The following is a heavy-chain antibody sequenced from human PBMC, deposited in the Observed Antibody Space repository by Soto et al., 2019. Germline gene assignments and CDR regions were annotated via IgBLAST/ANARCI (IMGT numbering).Heavy chain of an antibody. J-gene: IGHJ3*02. CDR3: AMGASMIRGVILDAFDI. CDR2: INAGNGNT. D-gene: IGHD3-10*01. V-gene: IGHV1-3*01. Sequence: QVQLVQSGAEVKKPGASVKVSCKASGYTFTSYAMHWVRQAPGQRLEWMGWINAGNGNTKYSQKYQGRVTITRDTAPSRANMRLISLRSEDTAVSYCAMGASMIRGVILDAFDIWGPGTRVTGSS. CDR1: GYTFTSYA.